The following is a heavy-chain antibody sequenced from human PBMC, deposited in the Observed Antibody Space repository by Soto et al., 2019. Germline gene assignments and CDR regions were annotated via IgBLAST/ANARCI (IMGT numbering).Heavy chain of an antibody. CDR3: ARYPSGDY. Sequence: LSLTCTVSGGSISSSSYYWGWIRQPPGKGLEWIGSIYYSGSTYYNPSLKSRVTISVDTSKNQFSLKLSSVTAADTAVYYCARYPSGDYWGQGTLVTVSS. V-gene: IGHV4-39*01. CDR2: IYYSGST. J-gene: IGHJ4*02. CDR1: GGSISSSSYY.